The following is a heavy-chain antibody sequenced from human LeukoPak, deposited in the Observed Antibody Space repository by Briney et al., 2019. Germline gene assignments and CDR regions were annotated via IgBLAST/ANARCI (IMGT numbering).Heavy chain of an antibody. J-gene: IGHJ5*01. D-gene: IGHD2-15*01. CDR1: AYTSRSYW. Sequence: GESLPISCDAPAYTSRSYWIGWVGHMPRKDLEWRGLIYPGDSDTRYSPSFQGQVTYSADLSLNTAYQQWSSLETSDTAIYYCTRQFQGCSSGSCYVVSWGQGTQVTVSS. V-gene: IGHV5-51*01. CDR2: IYPGDSDT. CDR3: TRQFQGCSSGSCYVVS.